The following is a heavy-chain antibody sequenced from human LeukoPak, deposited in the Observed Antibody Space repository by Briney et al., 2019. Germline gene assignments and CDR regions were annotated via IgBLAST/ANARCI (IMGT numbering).Heavy chain of an antibody. V-gene: IGHV4-39*01. J-gene: IGHJ4*02. CDR1: GGSISSSSYY. Sequence: PSETLSLTCTVAGGSISSSSYYWGGIRQPPGKGLEWIGSIYYSGSTYYNPSLKSRVTISVDTSKNQFSLKLSSVTAADTAVYYCASPGVPDYWGQGTLVTVSS. CDR3: ASPGVPDY. D-gene: IGHD2-8*01. CDR2: IYYSGST.